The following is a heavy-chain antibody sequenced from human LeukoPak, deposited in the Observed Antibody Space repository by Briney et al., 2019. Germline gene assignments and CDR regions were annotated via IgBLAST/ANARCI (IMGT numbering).Heavy chain of an antibody. CDR1: GLTFSTYG. D-gene: IGHD3-22*01. Sequence: GGSLRLSCAASGLTFSTYGMSWVRQAPGKGLDWVSAISGSGDTTYYADSVKGRFTISRDNAKNSLYLQMNSLRAEDTAVYYCARAYYYDSSGYPYYYYYYYMDVWGKGTTVTISS. CDR3: ARAYYYDSSGYPYYYYYYYMDV. V-gene: IGHV3-21*01. CDR2: ISGSGDTT. J-gene: IGHJ6*03.